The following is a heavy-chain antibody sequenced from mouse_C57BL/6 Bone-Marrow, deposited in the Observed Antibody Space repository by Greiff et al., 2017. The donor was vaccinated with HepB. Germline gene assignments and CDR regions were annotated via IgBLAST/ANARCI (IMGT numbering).Heavy chain of an antibody. CDR1: GFTFSSYA. CDR3: ARDQGYYGSSHWYFDV. V-gene: IGHV5-4*01. J-gene: IGHJ1*03. D-gene: IGHD1-1*01. Sequence: EVNVVDSGGGLVKPGGSLKLSCAASGFTFSSYAMSWVRQTPEKRLEWVATISDGGSYTYYPDNVKGRFTISRDNAKNNLYLQMSHLKSEDTAMYYCARDQGYYGSSHWYFDVWGTGTTVTVSS. CDR2: ISDGGSYT.